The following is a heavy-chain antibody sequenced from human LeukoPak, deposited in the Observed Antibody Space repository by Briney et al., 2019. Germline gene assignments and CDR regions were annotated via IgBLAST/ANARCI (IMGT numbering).Heavy chain of an antibody. CDR2: ISYDGSNK. V-gene: IGHV3-30*04. Sequence: GGSLRLSCAASGFTFSSYAMHWVRQAPGKELEWVAVISYDGSNKYYADSVKGRFTISRDNSKNTLYLQMNSLRAEDTAVYYCARGASDYTLDYWGQGTLVTVSS. CDR3: ARGASDYTLDY. J-gene: IGHJ4*02. CDR1: GFTFSSYA. D-gene: IGHD4-11*01.